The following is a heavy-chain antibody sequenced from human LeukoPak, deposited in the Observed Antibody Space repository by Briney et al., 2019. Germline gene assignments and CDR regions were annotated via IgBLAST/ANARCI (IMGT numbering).Heavy chain of an antibody. D-gene: IGHD2-2*01. Sequence: SVKVSCKASGGTFSSYAISWVRQAPGQGLEWMGGIIPIFGTANYAQKFQGRVTITTDESTSTAYMELSSLRSEDTAVYYCARGAPRDFVEVPAAMRPPGGYYFYMDVWGKGTTVTVSS. V-gene: IGHV1-69*05. CDR3: ARGAPRDFVEVPAAMRPPGGYYFYMDV. J-gene: IGHJ6*03. CDR1: GGTFSSYA. CDR2: IIPIFGTA.